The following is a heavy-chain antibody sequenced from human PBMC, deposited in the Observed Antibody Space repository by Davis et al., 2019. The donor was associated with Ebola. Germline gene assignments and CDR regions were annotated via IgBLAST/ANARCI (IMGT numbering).Heavy chain of an antibody. CDR3: AKHMTYGDYYYFDY. CDR1: GFTFSSYA. V-gene: IGHV3-23*01. D-gene: IGHD4-17*01. CDR2: ISGSGGST. Sequence: PGGSLRLSCAASGFTFSSYAMSWVRQAPGKGLQWVSAISGSGGSTYYADSVKGRFTINRDNSKNTLYLQMNSLRAEDTAVYYCAKHMTYGDYYYFDYWGQGTLVTASS. J-gene: IGHJ4*02.